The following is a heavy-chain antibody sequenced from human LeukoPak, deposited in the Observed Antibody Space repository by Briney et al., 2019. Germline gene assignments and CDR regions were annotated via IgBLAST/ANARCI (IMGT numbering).Heavy chain of an antibody. CDR2: IYSSGST. CDR1: GGSISGYY. D-gene: IGHD6-13*01. J-gene: IGHJ5*02. Sequence: SETLSLTCTVSGGSISGYYWTWIRQPQGKGLKWIGCIYSSGSTSYKPSLKSRITISVDTSKNQFSLNLSSVTAADTAVYYCVRGKAAAGAIWFDPWGQGTLVTASS. CDR3: VRGKAAAGAIWFDP. V-gene: IGHV4-59*01.